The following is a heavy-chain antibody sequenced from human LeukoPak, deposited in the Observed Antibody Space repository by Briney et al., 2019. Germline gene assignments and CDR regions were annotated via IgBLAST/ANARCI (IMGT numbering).Heavy chain of an antibody. CDR1: GFTFSSYA. D-gene: IGHD1-26*01. J-gene: IGHJ4*02. CDR3: VKGGGCYYLFDY. V-gene: IGHV3-64D*06. Sequence: GGSLRLSCSASGFTFSSYAMHWVRQAPGKGLEYVSAISSNGGSTYYTDSVKGRLTIYRDNSKNTLYLKMSSLRAEDTGVYYCVKGGGCYYLFDYWGQGTLVTGSS. CDR2: ISSNGGST.